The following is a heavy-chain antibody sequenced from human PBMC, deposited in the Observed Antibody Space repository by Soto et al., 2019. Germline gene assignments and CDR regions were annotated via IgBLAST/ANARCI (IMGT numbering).Heavy chain of an antibody. D-gene: IGHD2-2*01. CDR2: IDPSGSYI. J-gene: IGHJ6*02. V-gene: IGHV5-10-1*01. CDR3: XRHCSRTSCLYYYGMDV. Sequence: GESLKISCKGSGYSFTSYWINWVRQMPGKGLESMGRIDPSGSYINYSPSFQGHVTISADKSISTAYLQWSSLKASDTAMYYCXRHCSRTSCLYYYGMDVWGQGTTVTVSS. CDR1: GYSFTSYW.